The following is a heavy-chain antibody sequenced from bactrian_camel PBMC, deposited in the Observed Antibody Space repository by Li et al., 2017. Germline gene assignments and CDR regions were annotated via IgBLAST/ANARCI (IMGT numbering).Heavy chain of an antibody. Sequence: HVQLVESGGGSVQAGGSLRLSCVVSRAIYGRYCMGWFRQVPGKQREGVARIDSDGTTNVADSVKGRFTISKDKANNTLYLQMNSLEPEDTAVYYCAARPVNTRACVAGGRYEFGYWGQGTQVTVS. D-gene: IGHD1*01. CDR2: IDSDGTT. CDR3: AARPVNTRACVAGGRYEFGY. CDR1: RAIYGRYC. V-gene: IGHV3S53*01. J-gene: IGHJ4*01.